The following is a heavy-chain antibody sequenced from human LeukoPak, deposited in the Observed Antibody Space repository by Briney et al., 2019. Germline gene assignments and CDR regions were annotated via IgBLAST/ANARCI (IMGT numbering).Heavy chain of an antibody. CDR1: GFTFSSYG. CDR3: AKNAATANAFDY. CDR2: ISYDGSNK. D-gene: IGHD2-21*02. J-gene: IGHJ4*02. Sequence: GGSLRLSCAASGFTFSSYGMHWVRQAPGKGLEWVAVISYDGSNKYYADSVKGRFTISRDNSKNTLYLQMNSLRAEDTAVYYCAKNAATANAFDYWGQGTLVTVSS. V-gene: IGHV3-30*18.